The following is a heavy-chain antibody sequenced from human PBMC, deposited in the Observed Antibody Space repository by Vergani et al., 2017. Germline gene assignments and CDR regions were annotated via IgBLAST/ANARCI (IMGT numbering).Heavy chain of an antibody. J-gene: IGHJ4*02. Sequence: QVQLVQSGAEVKKPGASVKVSCTASGYTFTGYYMHWVRHAPGQGLEWMGWINPNSGGTNYAQKFQGRVTMIRDTSISTAYMELSRLRSDDTAVYYCATTSMSDYDIWIGLIDYWGQGTLVTVSS. CDR3: ATTSMSDYDIWIGLIDY. CDR1: GYTFTGYY. CDR2: INPNSGGT. V-gene: IGHV1-2*02. D-gene: IGHD3-3*01.